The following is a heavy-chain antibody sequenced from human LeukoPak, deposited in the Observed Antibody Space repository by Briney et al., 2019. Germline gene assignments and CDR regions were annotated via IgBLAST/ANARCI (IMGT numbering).Heavy chain of an antibody. CDR2: IIPIFGTA. CDR3: ATQYSYGYRGAFDI. D-gene: IGHD5-18*01. Sequence: ASVKVSCKASGGTFSSYAISWVRQAPGQGLEWMGGIIPIFGTANYAQKFQGRVTITTDESTSTAYMELSSLRSEDTAVYYCATQYSYGYRGAFDIWGQGTMATVSS. V-gene: IGHV1-69*05. CDR1: GGTFSSYA. J-gene: IGHJ3*02.